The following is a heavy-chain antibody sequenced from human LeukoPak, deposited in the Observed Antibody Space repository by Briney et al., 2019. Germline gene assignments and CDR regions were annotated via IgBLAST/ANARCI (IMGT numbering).Heavy chain of an antibody. CDR2: MNPNSGNT. CDR1: GYTFTSYD. CDR3: ARGPSGYHNT. J-gene: IGHJ4*02. D-gene: IGHD5-12*01. Sequence: ASVKVSCKASGYTFTSYDINWVRQATGQGLEWMGWMNPNSGNTAYAQKFQDRVTMTRDMSTTTVYLGLNSLRSEDTAVYYCARGPSGYHNTGGQGTLVTVSS. V-gene: IGHV1-8*02.